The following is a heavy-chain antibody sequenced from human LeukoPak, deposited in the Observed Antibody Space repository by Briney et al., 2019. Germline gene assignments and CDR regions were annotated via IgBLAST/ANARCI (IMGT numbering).Heavy chain of an antibody. CDR3: ARGYDILTGYYYFDY. CDR2: ISAYNGNT. V-gene: IGHV1-18*01. J-gene: IGHJ4*02. CDR1: GNTFTSYG. D-gene: IGHD3-9*01. Sequence: ASVKVSCKASGNTFTSYGISWVRQAPGQGLEWMGWISAYNGNTNYAQKLQGRVTMTTDTSTSTAYMELRSLRSDDTAVYYCARGYDILTGYYYFDYWGQGTLVTVSS.